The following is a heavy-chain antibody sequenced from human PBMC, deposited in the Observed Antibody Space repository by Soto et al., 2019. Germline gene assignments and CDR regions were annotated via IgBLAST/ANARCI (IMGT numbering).Heavy chain of an antibody. J-gene: IGHJ6*03. CDR1: GGSFSGYY. V-gene: IGHV4-34*01. D-gene: IGHD2-8*01. Sequence: SETLSLTCAVYGGSFSGYYWSWIRQPPGKGLEWIGEINHSGSTNYNPSLKSRVTISVDTSKNQFSLKLSSVTAADTAVYYCARQNGLRYARYYYYMDVWGKGTTVTVSS. CDR3: ARQNGLRYARYYYYMDV. CDR2: INHSGST.